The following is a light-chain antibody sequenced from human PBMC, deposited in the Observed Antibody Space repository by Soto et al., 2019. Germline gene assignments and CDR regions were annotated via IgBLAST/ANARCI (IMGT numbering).Light chain of an antibody. CDR3: QQSYSTPYT. Sequence: DIQMTQSPSSQSASVGDRVTITCRASQSISSYLNWYQQKPGKAPKLLIYAASSLQSGVPSRFSGSGSGTDFTLTISSLQPEYFATYYCQQSYSTPYTFGQGTKLDIK. J-gene: IGKJ2*01. V-gene: IGKV1-39*01. CDR1: QSISSY. CDR2: AAS.